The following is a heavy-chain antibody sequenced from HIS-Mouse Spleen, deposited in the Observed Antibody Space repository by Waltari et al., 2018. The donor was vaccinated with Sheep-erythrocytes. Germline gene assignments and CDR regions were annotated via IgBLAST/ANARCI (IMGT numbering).Heavy chain of an antibody. Sequence: QLQLQESGPGLVKPSETLSLTCTVSGGSISSSSYYWGWIRQPPGKGLEWIGSIYDSGSTYYTPSLKSRVTISVDTSKNQFSLKLSSVTAADTAVYYCARLYYYDSSGYYFDYWGQGTLVTVSS. J-gene: IGHJ4*02. D-gene: IGHD3-22*01. CDR3: ARLYYYDSSGYYFDY. CDR2: IYDSGST. V-gene: IGHV4-39*01. CDR1: GGSISSSSYY.